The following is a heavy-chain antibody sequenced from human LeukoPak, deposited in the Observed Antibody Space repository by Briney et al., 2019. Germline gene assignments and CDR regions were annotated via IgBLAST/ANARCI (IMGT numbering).Heavy chain of an antibody. CDR1: GYTFTIYD. J-gene: IGHJ6*03. D-gene: IGHD6-19*01. CDR3: ARRIAVAGTDYYYYMDV. CDR2: MNPNSGNT. V-gene: IGHV1-8*01. Sequence: ASVKVSCKASGYTFTIYDINWVRQATGQGLEWMGWMNPNSGNTGYAQKFQGRVTMTRNTSISTAYMELSSLRSEDTAVYYCARRIAVAGTDYYYYMDVWGKGTTVTVSS.